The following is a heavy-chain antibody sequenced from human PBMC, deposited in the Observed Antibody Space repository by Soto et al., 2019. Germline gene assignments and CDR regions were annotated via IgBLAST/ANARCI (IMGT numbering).Heavy chain of an antibody. D-gene: IGHD6-13*01. V-gene: IGHV4-4*02. CDR2: IYHSGST. CDR1: GGSISSSNW. J-gene: IGHJ6*02. Sequence: PSETLSLTCAVSGGSISSSNWWSWVRQPPGKGLEWIGEIYHSGSTNYNPSLKSRVTISVDKSKNQFSLKLSSVTAADTAVYYCARGGSWSSHYYYYYGMDVWGQGTTVTVSS. CDR3: ARGGSWSSHYYYYYGMDV.